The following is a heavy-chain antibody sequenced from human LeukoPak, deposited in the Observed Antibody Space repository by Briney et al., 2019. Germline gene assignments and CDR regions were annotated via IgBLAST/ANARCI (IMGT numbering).Heavy chain of an antibody. CDR2: ISGTNSYT. CDR3: VSFYYSAFFDY. CDR1: GFTFSDYY. D-gene: IGHD4/OR15-4a*01. J-gene: IGHJ4*02. V-gene: IGHV3-11*03. Sequence: KPGGSLRLSCAASGFTFSDYYMTWIRQAPGKGLEWVSYISGTNSYTNYADSVKDRFTISRGNAKNSLYLQMNSLRDEDTAVYYCVSFYYSAFFDYWGQGTLVTVSS.